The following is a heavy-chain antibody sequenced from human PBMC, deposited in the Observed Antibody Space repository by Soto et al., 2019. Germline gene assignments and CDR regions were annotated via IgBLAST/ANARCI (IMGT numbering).Heavy chain of an antibody. V-gene: IGHV3-30*18. D-gene: IGHD5-18*01. CDR2: ISYDGSNK. CDR3: AKEYEAWIQLWLPGY. J-gene: IGHJ4*02. CDR1: GFTFSSDG. Sequence: QVQMVESGGGVVQPGRSLRLSCAASGFTFSSDGMHWVHQAPGKGLEWVAVISYDGSNKYYADSVKGRFTISRDNSKNTLYLQMNSLRAEDTAVYYCAKEYEAWIQLWLPGYWGQGTLVTVSS.